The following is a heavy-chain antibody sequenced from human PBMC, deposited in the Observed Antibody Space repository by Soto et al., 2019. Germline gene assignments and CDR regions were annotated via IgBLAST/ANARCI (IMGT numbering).Heavy chain of an antibody. CDR1: GGTFSSYA. D-gene: IGHD3-10*01. Sequence: QVQLVQSGAEVKKPGSSVKVSCKASGGTFSSYAISWVRQAPGQGLEWMGGIIPIFGTANYAQKFQGRVTITADESTSTAYMELSSLRSEDTAVYYCARCGVTMVRGVIGTNWFDPGGQGTLVTVSS. V-gene: IGHV1-69*01. J-gene: IGHJ5*02. CDR3: ARCGVTMVRGVIGTNWFDP. CDR2: IIPIFGTA.